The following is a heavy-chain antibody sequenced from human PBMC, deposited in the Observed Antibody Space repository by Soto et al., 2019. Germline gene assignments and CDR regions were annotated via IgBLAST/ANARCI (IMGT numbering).Heavy chain of an antibody. CDR2: INPNSGGT. D-gene: IGHD5-12*01. J-gene: IGHJ4*02. Sequence: GASVKVSCKASGYTFTGYYMHWVRQAPGQGLEWMGWINPNSGGTNYAQKFQGWVTMTRDTSISTAYMELSRLRSDDTAVYYCARGRDGYKNMRYYFDYWGQGTLVTVSS. CDR1: GYTFTGYY. CDR3: ARGRDGYKNMRYYFDY. V-gene: IGHV1-2*04.